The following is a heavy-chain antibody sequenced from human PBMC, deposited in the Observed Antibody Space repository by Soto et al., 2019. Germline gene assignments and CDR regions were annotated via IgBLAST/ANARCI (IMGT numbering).Heavy chain of an antibody. Sequence: QVQLVQSGAEVKKPGASVKVSCKASGYTFTSYAMHWVRQAPGQRLEWMGWINAGNGNTKYSQKFQGRVTITRDTAERTAYMELSSRRSEDTAVYYCASSYYGSGNPKDYYYGMDVWGQGTTVTVSS. J-gene: IGHJ6*02. CDR2: INAGNGNT. D-gene: IGHD3-10*01. V-gene: IGHV1-3*01. CDR1: GYTFTSYA. CDR3: ASSYYGSGNPKDYYYGMDV.